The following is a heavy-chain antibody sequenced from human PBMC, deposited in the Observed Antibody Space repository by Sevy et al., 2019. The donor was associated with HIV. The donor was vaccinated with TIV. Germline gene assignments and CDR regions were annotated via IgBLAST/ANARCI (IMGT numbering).Heavy chain of an antibody. Sequence: GGSLRLSCAASGFTFSSYAMHWVRQAPGKGLEWVAVISYDGSNKYYADSVKGRFTISRDNSKNTLYLQMNSLRAEDTAVYYCARASQYSSSWYYFDYWGQGTVVTVSS. J-gene: IGHJ4*02. CDR1: GFTFSSYA. CDR3: ARASQYSSSWYYFDY. V-gene: IGHV3-30-3*01. CDR2: ISYDGSNK. D-gene: IGHD6-13*01.